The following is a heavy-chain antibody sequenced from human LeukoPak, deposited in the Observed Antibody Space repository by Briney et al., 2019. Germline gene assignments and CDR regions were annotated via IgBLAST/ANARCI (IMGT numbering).Heavy chain of an antibody. CDR3: ARASQTTVVTPHTEYFQH. CDR1: GGSISSGGYY. Sequence: SETLSLTCTVSGGSISSGGYYWSWIRQPPGKGLEWIGYIYHSGSTYYNPSLKSRVTISVDRSKNQFSLKLSSVTAADTAVYYCARASQTTVVTPHTEYFQHWGQGTLVTVSS. D-gene: IGHD4-23*01. J-gene: IGHJ1*01. V-gene: IGHV4-30-2*01. CDR2: IYHSGST.